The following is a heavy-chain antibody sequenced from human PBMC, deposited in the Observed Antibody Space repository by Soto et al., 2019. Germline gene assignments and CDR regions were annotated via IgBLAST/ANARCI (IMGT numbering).Heavy chain of an antibody. J-gene: IGHJ4*02. V-gene: IGHV4-59*08. CDR2: IYYFGST. D-gene: IGHD3-9*01. CDR3: ARHSPDFDWLSQFDY. CDR1: GGSISSYY. Sequence: SETLSLTCTVSGGSISSYYWSWIRHPPGKGLEWIGYIYYFGSTNYNPSLKSRVTISVDTSKNQFSLKLSSVTAADTAVYYCARHSPDFDWLSQFDYWGQGTLVTVS.